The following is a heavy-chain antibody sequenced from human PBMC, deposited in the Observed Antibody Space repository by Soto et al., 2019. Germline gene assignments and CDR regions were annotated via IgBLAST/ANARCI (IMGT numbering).Heavy chain of an antibody. J-gene: IGHJ4*02. CDR2: IDTSGTKI. CDR1: GYTFSDYY. D-gene: IGHD3-3*01. V-gene: IGHV3-11*01. CDR3: ASHYDMWSGYLSPVDY. Sequence: QVQLVESGRDLVKPGGPLRLSCAASGYTFSDYYMSWIRQAPGKGLEWISYIDTSGTKIYYADSVKGRFTITRDNAKNSLYLEMNSLRDEDTAVYYCASHYDMWSGYLSPVDYWGQGTLVTVSS.